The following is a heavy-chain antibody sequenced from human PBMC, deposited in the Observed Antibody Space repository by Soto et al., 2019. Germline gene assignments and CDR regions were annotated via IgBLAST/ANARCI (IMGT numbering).Heavy chain of an antibody. V-gene: IGHV1-2*04. Sequence: GASVKVSCKASGYTFTGYYMHWVRQAPGQGLEWMGWINPNSGGTNYAQKFQGWVTMTRDTSISTAYMELSRLRSDDTAVYYCAGCRKRLMVPIAVAEVTCIVDYWGQGTLVTVSS. CDR3: AGCRKRLMVPIAVAEVTCIVDY. CDR2: INPNSGGT. D-gene: IGHD6-19*01. J-gene: IGHJ4*02. CDR1: GYTFTGYY.